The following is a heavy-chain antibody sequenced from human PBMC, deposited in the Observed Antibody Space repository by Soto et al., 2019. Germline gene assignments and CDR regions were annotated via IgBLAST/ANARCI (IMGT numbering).Heavy chain of an antibody. J-gene: IGHJ6*02. CDR1: GFTFSSYG. CDR3: AKDSDYDIVTGFYGMYV. D-gene: IGHD3-9*01. Sequence: GGSLRLSCAASGFTFSSYGMHWVRQAPGKGLEWVAVISYDGSNKYYADSVKGRFTISRDNSKNTLYLQMNSLRAEDTAVYYCAKDSDYDIVTGFYGMYVWGQGTTVTVSS. CDR2: ISYDGSNK. V-gene: IGHV3-30*18.